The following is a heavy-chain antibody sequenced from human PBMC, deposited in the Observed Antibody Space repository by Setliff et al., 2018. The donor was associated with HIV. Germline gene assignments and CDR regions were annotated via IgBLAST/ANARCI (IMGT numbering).Heavy chain of an antibody. CDR1: GGSFSDYS. CDR2: INHSGST. V-gene: IGHV4-34*01. J-gene: IGHJ4*02. CDR3: ARPAPRGYSYGHYCFDY. Sequence: SETLSLTCAVYGGSFSDYSWNWIRQPPGKGLEWIGEINHSGSTNYNPSLKSRVTISVDTSKNQFSLKLSSVTAADTAVYYCARPAPRGYSYGHYCFDYWGQGTLVTVSS. D-gene: IGHD5-18*01.